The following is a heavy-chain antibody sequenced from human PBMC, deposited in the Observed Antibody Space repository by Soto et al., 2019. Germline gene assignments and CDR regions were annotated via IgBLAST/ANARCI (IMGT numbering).Heavy chain of an antibody. D-gene: IGHD3-22*01. CDR2: ISAYNGNT. J-gene: IGHJ4*02. V-gene: IGHV1-18*01. Sequence: QVQLVQSGAEVKKPGASVKVSCKASGYTFTSYGISWVRQAPGQGLEWMGWISAYNGNTNYAQKLQGRVTMTTDTSTSTAYMELRSLRSDDTAVYYCARGGFDVTQKGLTMIVVVTPKNDYWGQGTLVTVSS. CDR1: GYTFTSYG. CDR3: ARGGFDVTQKGLTMIVVVTPKNDY.